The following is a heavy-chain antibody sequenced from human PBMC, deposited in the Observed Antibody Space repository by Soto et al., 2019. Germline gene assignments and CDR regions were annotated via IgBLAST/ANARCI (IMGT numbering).Heavy chain of an antibody. Sequence: PGESLKISCNGSGYFFSSHWIARVRLVPGKGLEWMGIIHPADSDTRYSPSFQGQVTISVDTSINSAYLQWRSLEASDTSVYYFAGPSHNRARPLIFWGKGATVTGS. CDR2: IHPADSDT. J-gene: IGHJ6*03. CDR3: AGPSHNRARPLIF. CDR1: GYFFSSHW. V-gene: IGHV5-51*01. D-gene: IGHD6-6*01.